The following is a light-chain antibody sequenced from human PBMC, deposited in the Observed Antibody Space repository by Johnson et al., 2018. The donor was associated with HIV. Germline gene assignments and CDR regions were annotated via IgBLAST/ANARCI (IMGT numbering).Light chain of an antibody. Sequence: QSVLTQAPSVSAAPGQKVDISCSGSSSNIESDYVSWYQQLPGTAPKLLIYDNNKRPSGIPDRFSGSKSGTSATLGITGLQTGDEADYYCGTWDSSLGTYVFGTGAKVTVL. CDR3: GTWDSSLGTYV. V-gene: IGLV1-51*01. J-gene: IGLJ1*01. CDR1: SSNIESDY. CDR2: DNN.